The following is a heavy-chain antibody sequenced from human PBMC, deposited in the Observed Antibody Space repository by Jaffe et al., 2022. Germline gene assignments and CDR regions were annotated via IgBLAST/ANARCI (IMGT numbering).Heavy chain of an antibody. CDR2: ISGSGGST. J-gene: IGHJ4*02. CDR3: AKDLLLGGFLYYGSGSYYPSEG. V-gene: IGHV3-23*01. Sequence: EVQLLESGGGLVQPGGSLRLSCAASGFTFSSYAMSWVRQAPGKGLEWVSAISGSGGSTYYADSVKGRFTISRDNSKNTLYLQMNSLRAEDTAVYYCAKDLLLGGFLYYGSGSYYPSEGWGQGTLVTVSS. CDR1: GFTFSSYA. D-gene: IGHD3-10*01.